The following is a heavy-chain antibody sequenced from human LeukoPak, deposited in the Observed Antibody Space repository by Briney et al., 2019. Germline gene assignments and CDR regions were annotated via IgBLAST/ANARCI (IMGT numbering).Heavy chain of an antibody. CDR2: IYYSGST. J-gene: IGHJ4*02. D-gene: IGHD1-26*01. V-gene: IGHV4-39*01. CDR3: ARRGRGGATFALDY. Sequence: PSETLSLTCTVSGGSISSSSYYWGWVRQPPGKGLEWIGSIYYSGSTYYNPSLKSRVTISVDTSKNQFSLKLSSVTAADTAVYYCARRGRGGATFALDYWGQGTLVTVSS. CDR1: GGSISSSSYY.